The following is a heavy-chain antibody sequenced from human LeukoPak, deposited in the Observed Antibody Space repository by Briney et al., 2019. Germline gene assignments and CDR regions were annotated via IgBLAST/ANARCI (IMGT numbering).Heavy chain of an antibody. CDR2: INHSGST. D-gene: IGHD3-10*01. CDR3: ARLGGSGSYYSYYYYYGMDV. V-gene: IGHV4-34*01. CDR1: GGSFSGYY. Sequence: PSETLSLTCAVYGGSFSGYYWSWIRQPPGKGLEWIGEINHSGSTNYNPSLKSRVTISVDTSKNQFSLKLSSVTAADTAVYYCARLGGSGSYYSYYYYYGMDVWGQGTTVTVSS. J-gene: IGHJ6*02.